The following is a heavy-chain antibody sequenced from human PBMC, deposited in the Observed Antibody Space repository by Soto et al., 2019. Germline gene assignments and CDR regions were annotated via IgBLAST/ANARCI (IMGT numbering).Heavy chain of an antibody. J-gene: IGHJ6*02. Sequence: PGASVKVSCKASRYTFTKYFTQWVRQAPGQGLEWMGIINPSGGSTSYAQKFQGRVTMTRDTSTSTVYMELSSLRSEDTAVYYCARDLGSSSSRYYYYGMDVWGQGTTVTVSS. D-gene: IGHD6-6*01. CDR1: RYTFTKYF. CDR2: INPSGGST. V-gene: IGHV1-46*01. CDR3: ARDLGSSSSRYYYYGMDV.